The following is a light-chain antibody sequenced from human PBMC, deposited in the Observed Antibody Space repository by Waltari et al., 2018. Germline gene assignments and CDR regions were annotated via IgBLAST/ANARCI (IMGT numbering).Light chain of an antibody. J-gene: IGKJ2*01. Sequence: EIVSTQSPGTLPLSPGERATLSCRASQRVGYNYLAWYQRKAGQAPGLLIYGASRRAAGIPDRFSGSGSGTDFTLTISRLEPEDFAVYYCQQYGNSPPYTFGQGTKLEI. V-gene: IGKV3-20*01. CDR3: QQYGNSPPYT. CDR1: QRVGYNY. CDR2: GAS.